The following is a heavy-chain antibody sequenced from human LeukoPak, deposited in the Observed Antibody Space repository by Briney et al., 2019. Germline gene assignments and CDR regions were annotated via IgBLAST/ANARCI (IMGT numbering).Heavy chain of an antibody. CDR3: AKDEYYDSSGYYYVVSFDS. D-gene: IGHD3-22*01. CDR1: GFTFSTHA. CDR2: ISGSGGST. Sequence: GGSLRLSCAASGFTFSTHAMSWVRQAPGKGLEWVSVISGSGGSTYYGDSVKGRFTISRDNSKNTLYLQMNSLRAEDTAVYYCAKDEYYDSSGYYYVVSFDSWGQGTLVTVSS. V-gene: IGHV3-23*01. J-gene: IGHJ4*02.